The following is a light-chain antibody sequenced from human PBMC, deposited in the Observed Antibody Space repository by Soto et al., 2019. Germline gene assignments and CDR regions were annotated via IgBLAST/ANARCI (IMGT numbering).Light chain of an antibody. J-gene: IGKJ4*01. Sequence: DVQMTQSPSTLSASVGDRVTITCRASQSINNLLAWYQQKPGKAPKFLIYDVSTLESGVPSRASGSGSGTEFTLTISSLPPEDFATYYCQQYDSYPLTVGGGKKVDIK. CDR3: QQYDSYPLT. CDR1: QSINNL. V-gene: IGKV1-5*01. CDR2: DVS.